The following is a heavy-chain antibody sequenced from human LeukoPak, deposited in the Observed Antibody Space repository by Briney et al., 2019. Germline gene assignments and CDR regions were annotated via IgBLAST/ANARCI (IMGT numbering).Heavy chain of an antibody. CDR3: ARRSAAAGRGAFDI. V-gene: IGHV4-34*01. Sequence: SETLSLTCAVYGGSFSGYYWSWIRQPPGKGLEWIGEINHSGSTNYNPSLKSRVTISVDTSKNQFSLKLSSVTAADTAVYYCARRSAAAGRGAFDIWGQGTIVTVSS. D-gene: IGHD6-13*01. J-gene: IGHJ3*02. CDR2: INHSGST. CDR1: GGSFSGYY.